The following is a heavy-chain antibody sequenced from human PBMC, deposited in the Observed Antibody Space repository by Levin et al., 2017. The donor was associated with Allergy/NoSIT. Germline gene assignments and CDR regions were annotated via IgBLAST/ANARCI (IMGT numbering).Heavy chain of an antibody. Sequence: GESLKISCKASGYTFTSYDINWVRQATGQGLQWMGWMNSNSGNTAYAQMFQGRVTMTMHTSISTAYMELSSLRSEDTAVYYCARGPRNWGFDSWGQGTLVTVSS. CDR3: ARGPRNWGFDS. D-gene: IGHD7-27*01. J-gene: IGHJ4*02. CDR2: MNSNSGNT. CDR1: GYTFTSYD. V-gene: IGHV1-8*01.